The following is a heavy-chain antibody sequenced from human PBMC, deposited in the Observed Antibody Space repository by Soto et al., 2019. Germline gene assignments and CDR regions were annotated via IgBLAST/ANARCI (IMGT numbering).Heavy chain of an antibody. CDR3: AREPPGSGSYNY. Sequence: QVQLVQSGAEVKKPGASVKVSCKASGYTFTSYAMHWVRQAPGQRLEWMGWINAGNGNTKYSQKFQGRVTITRDTSASTAYMELSSLRSEDTAVYYCAREPPGSGSYNYWGQETLVTVSS. D-gene: IGHD3-10*01. V-gene: IGHV1-3*01. J-gene: IGHJ4*02. CDR1: GYTFTSYA. CDR2: INAGNGNT.